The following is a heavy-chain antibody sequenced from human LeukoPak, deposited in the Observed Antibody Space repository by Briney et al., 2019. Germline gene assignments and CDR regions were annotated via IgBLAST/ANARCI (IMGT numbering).Heavy chain of an antibody. CDR1: GYTFPSYD. CDR3: ARGPKWTGSYYYFDY. D-gene: IGHD1-26*01. CDR2: MNPNSGNT. J-gene: IGHJ4*02. Sequence: GASVKVSCKTSGYTFPSYDIHWVRQATGQGLEWMGWMNPNSGNTGYTQKFQGGVTISRNTSITTAYMELSSLRSEDTAVYYCARGPKWTGSYYYFDYWGQGTLVTVSS. V-gene: IGHV1-8*01.